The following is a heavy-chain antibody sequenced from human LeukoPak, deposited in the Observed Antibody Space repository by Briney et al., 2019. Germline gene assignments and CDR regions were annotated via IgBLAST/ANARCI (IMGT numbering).Heavy chain of an antibody. J-gene: IGHJ4*02. CDR3: ASIEQSGGSSN. V-gene: IGHV4-34*01. Sequence: SETLSLTCAVYGGSFSGYYWSWIRQPPGKGLEWIGEINHSGSTNYNPSLKSRVTISVDTSKNQFSLKLSSVTAADTAVYYCASIEQSGGSSNWGQGTLVTVSS. CDR2: INHSGST. CDR1: GGSFSGYY. D-gene: IGHD2-15*01.